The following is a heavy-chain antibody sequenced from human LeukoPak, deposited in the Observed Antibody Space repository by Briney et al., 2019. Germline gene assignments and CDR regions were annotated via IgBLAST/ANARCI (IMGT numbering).Heavy chain of an antibody. V-gene: IGHV3-30-3*01. CDR1: GFTFSSYA. CDR3: ARGRGYCSSTSCYPREFFDY. J-gene: IGHJ4*02. CDR2: ISYDGSNK. Sequence: GRSLRLSCAASGFTFSSYAMNWVRQAPGKGLEWVAFISYDGSNKYYADSVKGRFTISRDNSKNTLYLQMNSLRTEDTAVYYCARGRGYCSSTSCYPREFFDYWGQGTQVTVSS. D-gene: IGHD2-2*03.